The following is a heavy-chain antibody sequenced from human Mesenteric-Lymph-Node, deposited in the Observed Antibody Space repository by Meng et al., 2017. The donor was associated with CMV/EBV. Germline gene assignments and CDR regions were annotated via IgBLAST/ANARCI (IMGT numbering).Heavy chain of an antibody. V-gene: IGHV4-39*01. J-gene: IGHJ2*01. CDR1: GSMISSNYY. CDR2: IYYSEST. Sequence: GSMISSNYYWGWIRQPPGKGLEWIGSIYYSESTYYNPSLKSRVTISVDTSKNQFSLKLTSVPAADTAVYYCARHLGYTYGRYYFDLWGRGTLVTVSS. D-gene: IGHD5-18*01. CDR3: ARHLGYTYGRYYFDL.